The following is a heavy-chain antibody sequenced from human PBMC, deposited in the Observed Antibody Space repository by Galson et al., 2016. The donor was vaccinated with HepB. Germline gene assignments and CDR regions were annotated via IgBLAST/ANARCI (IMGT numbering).Heavy chain of an antibody. D-gene: IGHD4-23*01. V-gene: IGHV3-7*03. CDR2: IRQDGSHK. Sequence: SLRLSCAVSGFTFSDYWVSWVRQAPGKGLEWVANIRQDGSHKDYVTSVKGRFTTFRDNAKNLLFLDMKSLRVEDTAVYYCVRDSWGRGVTPMDYWGQGTLVTVSS. CDR1: GFTFSDYW. CDR3: VRDSWGRGVTPMDY. J-gene: IGHJ4*02.